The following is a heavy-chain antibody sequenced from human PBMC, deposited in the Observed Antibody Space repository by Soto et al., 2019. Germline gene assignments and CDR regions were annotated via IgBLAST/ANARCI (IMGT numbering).Heavy chain of an antibody. D-gene: IGHD3-16*02. CDR2: ISYDGSNK. V-gene: IGHV3-30*18. CDR1: GFTFSSYG. Sequence: QAGGSLRLSCAASGFTFSSYGMHWVRQAPGKGLEWVAVISYDGSNKYYADSVKGRFTISRDNSKNTLYLQMNSLRAEDTAVYYCAKPGFTFGGVIVTKDDAFDIWGQGTMVTVSS. CDR3: AKPGFTFGGVIVTKDDAFDI. J-gene: IGHJ3*02.